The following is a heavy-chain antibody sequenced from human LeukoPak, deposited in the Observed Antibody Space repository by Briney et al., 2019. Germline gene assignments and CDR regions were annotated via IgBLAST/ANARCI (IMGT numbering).Heavy chain of an antibody. V-gene: IGHV3-23*01. CDR3: AKTMSLSPYFDY. J-gene: IGHJ4*02. Sequence: GGSLRLSCAASGFTFSLYAMSWVRQAPGKGLEWVSRINTSGDNTYYADSVKGRFTISRDNSKNTLYLLMNSLRAEDTAVYYCAKTMSLSPYFDYWGQGTLVTASS. CDR1: GFTFSLYA. CDR2: INTSGDNT. D-gene: IGHD3-10*02.